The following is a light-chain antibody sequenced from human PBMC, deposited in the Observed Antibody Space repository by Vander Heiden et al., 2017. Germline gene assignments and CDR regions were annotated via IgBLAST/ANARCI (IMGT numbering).Light chain of an antibody. CDR2: GAS. J-gene: IGKJ1*01. CDR1: QSISSTY. CDR3: QQYSDSLRT. V-gene: IGKV3-20*01. Sequence: EIELTQSPGTLSLSPGERATLSSSAGQSISSTYLAWYQQKPGQAPRLLSYGASSRATGIPDRFSGRGSGTDFTLTISRLEPDDFAVFYCQQYSDSLRTFGQGTKVEIK.